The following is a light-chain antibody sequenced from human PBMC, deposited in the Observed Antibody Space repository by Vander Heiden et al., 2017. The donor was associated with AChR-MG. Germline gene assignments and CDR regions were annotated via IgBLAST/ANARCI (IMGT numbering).Light chain of an antibody. V-gene: IGKV3-20*01. CDR1: QNVNNK. Sequence: EIVLTQSPGTVSVSPGGRATLPCRASQNVNNKLAWYQQTPGQPPRLLIYDASRRATGIPDKFSGSGSGADFTLTIVRLEPEDFAVYYCQQYVGSPQTFGQGTKVEV. CDR3: QQYVGSPQT. CDR2: DAS. J-gene: IGKJ2*01.